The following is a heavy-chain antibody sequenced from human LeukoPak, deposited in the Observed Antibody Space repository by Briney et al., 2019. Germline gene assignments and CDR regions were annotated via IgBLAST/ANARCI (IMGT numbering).Heavy chain of an antibody. D-gene: IGHD2-2*01. CDR1: GSRFTTYW. CDR2: IYPGDYDT. CDR3: ARRQGCSSTSCPPDS. Sequence: GEPLETSFRGSGSRFTTYWIGWARQLPGKGLEWMQIIYPGDYDTGYSTTFQGQVTMSADKSINTAYLQWSSLKASDTAMYYCARRQGCSSTSCPPDSWGQGTLVTVSS. V-gene: IGHV5-51*01. J-gene: IGHJ4*02.